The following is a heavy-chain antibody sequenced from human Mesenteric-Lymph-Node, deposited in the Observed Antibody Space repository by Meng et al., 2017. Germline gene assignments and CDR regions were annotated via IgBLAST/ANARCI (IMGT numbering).Heavy chain of an antibody. Sequence: GESLKISCAASGFVFSSCAIAWVRQAPGKGLEWVSYISGSGDSTYYADSVKGRFTISRDNSKNTLYLQMNSLRAEDTAVYYCAKMKYRSSLTWFDPWGQGTLVTVSS. D-gene: IGHD2-2*01. V-gene: IGHV3-23*01. J-gene: IGHJ5*02. CDR2: ISGSGDST. CDR3: AKMKYRSSLTWFDP. CDR1: GFVFSSCA.